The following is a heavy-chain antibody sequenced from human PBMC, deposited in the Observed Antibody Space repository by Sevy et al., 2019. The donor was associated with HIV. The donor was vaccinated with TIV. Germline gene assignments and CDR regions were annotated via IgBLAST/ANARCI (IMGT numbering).Heavy chain of an antibody. CDR1: GFTVRRNY. D-gene: IGHD6-19*01. J-gene: IGHJ4*02. Sequence: GGSLRLSCAASGFTVRRNYMSWVRQAPGKGLEWVSGIYSDGKTFYADSVQDRFTISSDNPKNTLYLQMNSLRVEDTAVYYCAGWSSAWTLFDYWGQGTLVTVSS. CDR2: IYSDGKT. V-gene: IGHV3-66*01. CDR3: AGWSSAWTLFDY.